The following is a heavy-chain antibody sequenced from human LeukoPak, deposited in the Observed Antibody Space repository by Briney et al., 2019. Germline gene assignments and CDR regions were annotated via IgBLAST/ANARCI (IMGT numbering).Heavy chain of an antibody. CDR2: ISYDGSNK. Sequence: GGSLRLSCAASGFTFSSYAMHWVRQAPGKGLEWVAVISYDGSNKYYADSVKGRFTISRDNSKNTLYLQMNSLRAEDTAVYYCAKDRLPYYYYYYGMDVWGQGTTVTVSS. V-gene: IGHV3-30-3*01. CDR1: GFTFSSYA. J-gene: IGHJ6*02. D-gene: IGHD6-25*01. CDR3: AKDRLPYYYYYYGMDV.